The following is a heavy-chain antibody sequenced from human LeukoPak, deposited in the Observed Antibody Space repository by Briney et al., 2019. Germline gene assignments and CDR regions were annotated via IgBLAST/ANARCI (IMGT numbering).Heavy chain of an antibody. J-gene: IGHJ3*02. V-gene: IGHV4-34*01. Sequence: GSLRLSCAASGFTVSSNYMSWIRQPPGKGLEWIGEINHSGSTNYNPSLKSRVTISVDTSMNQFSLKLSSVTAADTAVYYCARAWWLVQDAFDIWGQGTMVTVSS. CDR1: GFTVSSNY. D-gene: IGHD6-19*01. CDR3: ARAWWLVQDAFDI. CDR2: INHSGST.